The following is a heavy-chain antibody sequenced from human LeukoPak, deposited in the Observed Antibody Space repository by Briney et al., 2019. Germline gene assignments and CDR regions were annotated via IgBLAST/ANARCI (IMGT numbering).Heavy chain of an antibody. CDR2: INHSGST. J-gene: IGHJ5*02. V-gene: IGHV4-34*01. D-gene: IGHD3-10*01. Sequence: SETLSLTCAVYGGSFSGYYWSWIRQPPGKGLEWIGEINHSGSTNYNPSLKSRVTISVDTSKNQFSLKLSSVSAADTAVYYCARDSGTTGEVKFDPWGQGTLVTVSS. CDR3: ARDSGTTGEVKFDP. CDR1: GGSFSGYY.